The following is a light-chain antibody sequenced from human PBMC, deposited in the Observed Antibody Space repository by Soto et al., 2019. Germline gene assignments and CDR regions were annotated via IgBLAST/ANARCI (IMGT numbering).Light chain of an antibody. Sequence: DIQMTQSPSTLSASVGDRVTIACRASQSISTWLAWYQQKPGKAPKLLIYKASNLEGGVPSRFSGSGSGTEFTTTISSLQPDDFATYYCQQYSTSPLTFGGGTTVEIK. CDR3: QQYSTSPLT. CDR1: QSISTW. J-gene: IGKJ4*01. V-gene: IGKV1-5*03. CDR2: KAS.